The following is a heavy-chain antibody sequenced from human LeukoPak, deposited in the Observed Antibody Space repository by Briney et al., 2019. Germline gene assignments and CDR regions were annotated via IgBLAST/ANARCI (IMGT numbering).Heavy chain of an antibody. Sequence: SETLSLTCTVSGASVSSGIYYWSWIRPPPGKGLEWIGSVYYSGSTNSGSTNYNPSLMSRVTMSLDTSKNQFSLKLSSVTAADTAVYYCARDRSISWFYYWGRGTLVTVSS. CDR2: VYYSGSTNSGST. D-gene: IGHD6-13*01. CDR1: GASVSSGIYY. J-gene: IGHJ4*02. V-gene: IGHV4-61*01. CDR3: ARDRSISWFYY.